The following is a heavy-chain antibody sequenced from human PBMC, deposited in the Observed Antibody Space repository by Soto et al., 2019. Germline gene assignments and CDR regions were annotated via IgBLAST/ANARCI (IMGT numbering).Heavy chain of an antibody. J-gene: IGHJ5*02. CDR1: NYSVRSGHY. CDR2: VQHFGTT. D-gene: IGHD4-4*01. V-gene: IGHV4-38-2*02. CDR3: EGDSNESWFYN. Sequence: PSETLSLTCTVSNYSVRSGHYWGWVRQSPGKGLEWIATVQHFGTTLYNPSLKTRVTVSVDTFKNQFSLSLSFLTAADTAVYYCEGDSNESWFYNWGQRTQVTVSS.